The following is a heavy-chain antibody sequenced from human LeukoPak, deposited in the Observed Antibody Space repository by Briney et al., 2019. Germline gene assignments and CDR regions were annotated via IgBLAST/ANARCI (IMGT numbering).Heavy chain of an antibody. J-gene: IGHJ4*02. Sequence: GGSLRLSCAASGFTFSSYEVNWVRQAPGKGLEWVSYISSSGSTIYYADSVKGRFTISRDNAKNSLYLQMNSLRAEDTAVYYCAREGDDILTGYYASDWGQGTLVTVSS. V-gene: IGHV3-48*03. D-gene: IGHD3-9*01. CDR3: AREGDDILTGYYASD. CDR1: GFTFSSYE. CDR2: ISSSGSTI.